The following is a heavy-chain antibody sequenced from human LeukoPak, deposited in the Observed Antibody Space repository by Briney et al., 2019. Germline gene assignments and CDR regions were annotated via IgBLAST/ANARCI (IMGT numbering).Heavy chain of an antibody. CDR2: IYSGGST. CDR3: ARGACSSTGCSTSRKNYYMDV. CDR1: GFTVSSNY. D-gene: IGHD2-2*01. Sequence: GGSLRLSCAASGFTVSSNYMSWVRQAPGKGLEWVSVIYSGGSTYYADSVKGRFSISRDNSKNTLYLQMNSLGAEDTAVYYCARGACSSTGCSTSRKNYYMDVWGKGTTVTVSS. J-gene: IGHJ6*03. V-gene: IGHV3-53*01.